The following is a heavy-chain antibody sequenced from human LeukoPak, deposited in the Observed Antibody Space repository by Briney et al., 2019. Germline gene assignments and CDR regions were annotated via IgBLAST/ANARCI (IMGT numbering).Heavy chain of an antibody. J-gene: IGHJ3*02. V-gene: IGHV5-51*01. CDR2: IYPGDSDT. D-gene: IGHD6-13*01. CDR1: GYSFTSYW. CDR3: ARSYSSSWYELGAFDI. Sequence: PGESLKISCKGSGYSFTSYWIGWVRQMPGKGLEWMGIIYPGDSDTRYSPSFQGQVTISADKSISTAYLQWRSLKASDTAIYYCARSYSSSWYELGAFDIWGQGTMVTVSS.